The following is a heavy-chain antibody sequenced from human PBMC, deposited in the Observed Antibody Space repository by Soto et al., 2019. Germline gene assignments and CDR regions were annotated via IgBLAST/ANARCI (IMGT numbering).Heavy chain of an antibody. D-gene: IGHD2-2*01. V-gene: IGHV4-39*01. CDR1: GGSISSSSYY. CDR2: IYYSGST. J-gene: IGHJ6*02. CDR3: ARHVIQPASSFYYYYYGMDV. Sequence: QLQLQESGPGLVKPSETLSLTCTVSGGSISSSSYYWGWIRQPPGKGLEWIGSIYYSGSTYYNPSLKGRVSRSVDTSKNRFSLKLSSVTAADTAVYYCARHVIQPASSFYYYYYGMDVWGQGTTVTVSS.